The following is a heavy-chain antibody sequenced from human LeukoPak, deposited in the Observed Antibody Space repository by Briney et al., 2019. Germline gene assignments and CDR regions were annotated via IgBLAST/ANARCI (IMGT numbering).Heavy chain of an antibody. CDR2: IYYSGST. CDR3: ARASLLDAFDS. V-gene: IGHV4-59*01. CDR1: GGSLSSYY. J-gene: IGHJ3*02. D-gene: IGHD2-21*01. Sequence: SETLSLTCTVSGGSLSSYYWSWIRQPPGKGLEWVGYIYYSGSTNYNPSLKSRVTISVDTSKNQFSLKLSSVTAAATAVYYCARASLLDAFDSWGQGTMVTVYS.